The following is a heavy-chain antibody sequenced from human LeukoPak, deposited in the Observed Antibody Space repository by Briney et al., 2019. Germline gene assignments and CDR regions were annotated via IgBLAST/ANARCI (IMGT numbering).Heavy chain of an antibody. CDR1: GGSISRYY. CDR2: IYTSGST. V-gene: IGHV4-4*09. CDR3: ARRTTIDIIAAELIY. J-gene: IGHJ4*02. Sequence: SETLSLACTVSGGSISRYYWSWIRQPPGKGLEWIGYIYTSGSTNYNPSLKSRVTISVDTSKNQFSLKLSSVTAADTAVYYCARRTTIDIIAAELIYWGQGTLVTVSS. D-gene: IGHD6-13*01.